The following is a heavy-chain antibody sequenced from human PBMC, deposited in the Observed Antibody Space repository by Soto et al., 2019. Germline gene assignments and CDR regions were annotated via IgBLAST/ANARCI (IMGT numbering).Heavy chain of an antibody. J-gene: IGHJ4*02. CDR1: GYTLTELS. V-gene: IGHV1-24*01. CDR3: ATPYSGSYYPPYYFDY. Sequence: GASVKVSCKVSGYTLTELSMHWVRQAPGKGLEWMGGFDPEDGETIYAQKFQGRVTMTEDTSTDTAYMELSSLRSEDTAVYYCATPYSGSYYPPYYFDYWGQGTLVTVSS. CDR2: FDPEDGET. D-gene: IGHD1-26*01.